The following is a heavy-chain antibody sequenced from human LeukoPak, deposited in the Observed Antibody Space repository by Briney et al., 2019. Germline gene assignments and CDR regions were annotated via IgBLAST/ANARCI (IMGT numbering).Heavy chain of an antibody. V-gene: IGHV3-53*01. CDR1: GFTFSDYY. CDR3: AELGITMIGGV. CDR2: IYSGGNT. Sequence: GGSLRLSCAASGFTFSDYYMSWVRQAPGKGLEWVSVIYSGGNTYYADSVEGRFTISRDNSKNTLYLQMKTLKAEDTAVYYCAELGITMIGGVWGKGTTVTVSS. D-gene: IGHD3-10*02. J-gene: IGHJ6*04.